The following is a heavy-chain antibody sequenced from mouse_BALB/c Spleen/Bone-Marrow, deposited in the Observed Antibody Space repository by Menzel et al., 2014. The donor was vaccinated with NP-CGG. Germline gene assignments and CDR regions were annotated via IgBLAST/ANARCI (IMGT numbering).Heavy chain of an antibody. CDR1: GYTFNGYW. Sequence: VQLQQSGAELVKPGAPVKLSCTASGYTFNGYWMHWVKQRPGQGLEWIGEINPSNGRTNYNEKFKSMATMTVDKSSSTAYMQISRLTSEDASFCDCARLFYGTSYIVDFWGQGTSVTVSS. CDR2: INPSNGRT. V-gene: IGHV1S81*02. CDR3: ARLFYGTSYIVDF. J-gene: IGHJ4*01. D-gene: IGHD1-1*01.